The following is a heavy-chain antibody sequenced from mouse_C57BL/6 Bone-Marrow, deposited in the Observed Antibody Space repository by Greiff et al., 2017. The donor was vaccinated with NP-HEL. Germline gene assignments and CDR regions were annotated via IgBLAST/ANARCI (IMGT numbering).Heavy chain of an antibody. V-gene: IGHV1-15*01. CDR2: IDPETGGT. D-gene: IGHD2-2*01. CDR3: TRGGYAAGPECAY. Sequence: QVQLQQSGAELVRPGASVTLSCKASGYTFTDYEMHWVKQTPVHGLEWIGAIDPETGGTAYNQKFKGKAILTADKSSSTAYMELRSLPSEDSAVYYYTRGGYAAGPECAYWGQETLVTVSA. J-gene: IGHJ3*01. CDR1: GYTFTDYE.